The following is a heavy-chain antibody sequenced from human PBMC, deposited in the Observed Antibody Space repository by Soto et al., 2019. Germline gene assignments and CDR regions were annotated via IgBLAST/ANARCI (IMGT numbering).Heavy chain of an antibody. CDR1: GGSISSGGYY. D-gene: IGHD3-22*01. V-gene: IGHV4-31*03. CDR3: ARTSYDSSGTAADP. J-gene: IGHJ5*02. Sequence: QVQLQESGPGLVKPSQTLSLTCTVSGGSISSGGYYWSWIRQHPGKGLEWIGYIYYSGSTYYNPSLKSRVTISVDTSKHQSSLKLSSVTAADTAVYYCARTSYDSSGTAADPWGQGTLVTVSS. CDR2: IYYSGST.